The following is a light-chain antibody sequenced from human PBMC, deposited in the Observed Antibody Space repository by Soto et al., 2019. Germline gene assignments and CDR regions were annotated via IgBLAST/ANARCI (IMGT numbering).Light chain of an antibody. CDR2: GAS. V-gene: IGKV3-15*01. CDR1: QSVSSN. J-gene: IGKJ1*01. Sequence: EMVMTQSPATLSVSSGERATLSCRASQSVSSNLAWYQQKPGQAPRLLIYGASTRATGIPARFSGSGSGTEFTLTISSLQSEDFAVYYCQQYNNWPPTFGQGTKVDIK. CDR3: QQYNNWPPT.